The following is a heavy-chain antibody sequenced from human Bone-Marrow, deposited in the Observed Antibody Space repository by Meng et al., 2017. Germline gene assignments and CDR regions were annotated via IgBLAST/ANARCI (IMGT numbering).Heavy chain of an antibody. CDR2: TYYRSKWYN. CDR3: ARDGRPHSIGWYSVGSGYFDY. D-gene: IGHD6-19*01. J-gene: IGHJ4*02. V-gene: IGHV6-1*01. CDR1: GDSVSSNSSA. Sequence: SQTLSLTCAISGDSVSSNSSAWNWLRQSPSRGLEWLGRTYYRSKWYNDYAVSVKSRRTINPDTSKNQFSLQLNSVTPEDAAVYYCARDGRPHSIGWYSVGSGYFDYWGQGTLVTVSS.